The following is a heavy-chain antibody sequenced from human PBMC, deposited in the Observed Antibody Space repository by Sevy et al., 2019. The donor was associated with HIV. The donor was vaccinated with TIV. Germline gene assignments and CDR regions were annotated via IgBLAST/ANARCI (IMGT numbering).Heavy chain of an antibody. J-gene: IGHJ4*02. V-gene: IGHV3-15*01. CDR3: APSGSYLSFDY. D-gene: IGHD1-26*01. CDR2: IKSKTDGGTT. Sequence: GGSLRLSCAASGFTFSNAWMSWVRQAPGKGLEWVGRIKSKTDGGTTDYAAPVKGRFTISRDDSKNTLYLQMNSLRAEDTAVYYCAPSGSYLSFDYWGQGTLVTVSS. CDR1: GFTFSNAW.